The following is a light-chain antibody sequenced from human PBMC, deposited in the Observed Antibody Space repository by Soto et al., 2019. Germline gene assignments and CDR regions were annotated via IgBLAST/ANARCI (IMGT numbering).Light chain of an antibody. Sequence: DIVMTQSPDSLAVSLGERATINCKSSQSVLYSSNSKNYLNWYQQTPGQPPKLLIYWASTRESGVPDRFSGSGSGTDFTLTISSLQAEDVAVYYCQQYYSSTLTFGQGTKVEIK. CDR1: QSVLYSSNSKNY. CDR3: QQYYSSTLT. CDR2: WAS. V-gene: IGKV4-1*01. J-gene: IGKJ1*01.